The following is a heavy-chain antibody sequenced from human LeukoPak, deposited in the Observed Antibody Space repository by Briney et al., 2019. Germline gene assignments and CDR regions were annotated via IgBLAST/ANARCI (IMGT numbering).Heavy chain of an antibody. CDR1: GSTFTSYG. Sequence: ASVKVSCKASGSTFTSYGISWVRQAPGQGLEWMGWISAYNGNTNYAQKLQGRVTVTTDTSTSTAYMELRSLRSEDTAVYYCARHLDGADAFDIWGQGTMVTVSS. CDR3: ARHLDGADAFDI. J-gene: IGHJ3*02. CDR2: ISAYNGNT. D-gene: IGHD5-24*01. V-gene: IGHV1-18*01.